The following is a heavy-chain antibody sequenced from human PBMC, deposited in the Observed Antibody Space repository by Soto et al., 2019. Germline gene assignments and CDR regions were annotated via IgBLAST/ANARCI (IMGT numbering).Heavy chain of an antibody. D-gene: IGHD2-2*03. V-gene: IGHV4-59*12. CDR2: IYYSGST. Sequence: PSETLSLTCTVSGGSISSYYWSWIRQPPGKGLEWIGEIYYSGSTNYNPSLKSRVTISVDTSKNQFSLKLSSVTAADTAVYYCARWMVPRYYYYYGMDVWGQGTTVTVSS. CDR1: GGSISSYY. CDR3: ARWMVPRYYYYYGMDV. J-gene: IGHJ6*02.